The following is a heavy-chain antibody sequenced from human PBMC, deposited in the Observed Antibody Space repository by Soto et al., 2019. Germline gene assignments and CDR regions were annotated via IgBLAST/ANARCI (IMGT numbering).Heavy chain of an antibody. J-gene: IGHJ6*02. CDR3: ARIAGDSGCDYYYYCGMDV. CDR1: GFSLSNASMG. Sequence: QVTLKQSGPVLVKPTETLTLTCTVSGFSLSNASMGGSGLRQPTGKALEWLAHIFSNDEKSYRTSLKSSLTISKDTSKSQVVLTMTKLDPVDTATYYCARIAGDSGCDYYYYCGMDVWGQGTTVTVSS. D-gene: IGHD3-10*01. V-gene: IGHV2-26*01. CDR2: IFSNDEK.